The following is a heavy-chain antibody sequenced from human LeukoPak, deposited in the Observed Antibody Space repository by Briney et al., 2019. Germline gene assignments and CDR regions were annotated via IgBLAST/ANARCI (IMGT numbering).Heavy chain of an antibody. D-gene: IGHD6-19*01. CDR3: ARADLEIAVAGTPDY. CDR1: GFTFSSYW. CDR2: IKHDGSEK. J-gene: IGHJ4*02. Sequence: GGSLRLSCAASGFTFSSYWMSWVRQAPGKGLEWVANIKHDGSEKYYVDSMKGRFTISRDNAKNSLYLQMNSLRAEDTAVYYCARADLEIAVAGTPDYWGQGTLVTVSS. V-gene: IGHV3-7*03.